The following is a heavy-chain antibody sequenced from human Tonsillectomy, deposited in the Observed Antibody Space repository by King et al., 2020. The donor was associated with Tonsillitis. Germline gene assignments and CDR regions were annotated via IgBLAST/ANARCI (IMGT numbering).Heavy chain of an antibody. J-gene: IGHJ4*02. Sequence: VQLVESGGGVVQPGRSLRLSCAASGFTFSSYGMHWVRQAPGKGLEWVAVISYDESNKYYTDSVKGRFTISRDNSKNTLYLQMNSLRAEDTAVYYCAKDGKDYGAQFEHWGQGTLFTVSP. CDR2: ISYDESNK. CDR3: AKDGKDYGAQFEH. V-gene: IGHV3-30*18. D-gene: IGHD3-16*01. CDR1: GFTFSSYG.